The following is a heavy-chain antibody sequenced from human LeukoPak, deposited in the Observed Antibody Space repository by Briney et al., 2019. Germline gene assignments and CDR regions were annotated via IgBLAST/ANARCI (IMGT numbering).Heavy chain of an antibody. J-gene: IGHJ4*02. CDR3: AKGSASSRPYYFDY. CDR2: IKQDGSDK. Sequence: PGGSLRLSCAASGFTFSNAWMTWVRQAPGKGLEWVGNIKQDGSDKNYMDSVKGRFTISRDNTKNSVYLQMSSLRAEDTAVYYCAKGSASSRPYYFDYWGQGALVTVSS. CDR1: GFTFSNAW. D-gene: IGHD2-15*01. V-gene: IGHV3-7*03.